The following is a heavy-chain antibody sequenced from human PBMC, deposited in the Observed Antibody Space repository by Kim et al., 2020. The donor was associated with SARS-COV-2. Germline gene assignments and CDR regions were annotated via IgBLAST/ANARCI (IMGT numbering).Heavy chain of an antibody. CDR1: GYTFTSYA. CDR2: INAGNGNT. CDR3: ARGFAGATTSVLFVYFDY. D-gene: IGHD1-26*01. J-gene: IGHJ4*02. V-gene: IGHV1-3*01. Sequence: ASVKVSCKASGYTFTSYAMHWVRQAPGQRLEWMGWINAGNGNTKYSQKFQGRVTITRDTSASTAYMELSSLRSEDTAVYYCARGFAGATTSVLFVYFDYWGQGTLVTVSS.